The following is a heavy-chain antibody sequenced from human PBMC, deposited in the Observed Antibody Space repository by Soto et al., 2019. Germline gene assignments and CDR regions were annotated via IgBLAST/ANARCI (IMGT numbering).Heavy chain of an antibody. CDR3: ARDGVARPNTLYMDV. CDR2: ISSSSSYI. J-gene: IGHJ6*03. CDR1: GFTFSSYS. Sequence: GGSLRLSCAASGFTFSSYSMNWVRQAPGKGLEWVSSISSSSSYIYYADSVKGRFTISRDNAKNSLYLQMNSLRAEDTAVYYCARDGVARPNTLYMDVWGKGTTVTVSS. D-gene: IGHD6-6*01. V-gene: IGHV3-21*01.